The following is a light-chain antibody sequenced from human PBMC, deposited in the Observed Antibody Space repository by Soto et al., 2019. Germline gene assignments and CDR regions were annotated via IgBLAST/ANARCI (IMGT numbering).Light chain of an antibody. Sequence: MTQSPCTLSASGGGGDLVTCRASQSISSWLAWYQQKPGKAPKLLIYDASSLESGVPSRFSGSGSGTEFTLALRSLQPDDFALYYCQEYNSYLWTFGHGTKVDIK. CDR2: DAS. V-gene: IGKV1-5*01. CDR3: QEYNSYLWT. CDR1: QSISSW. J-gene: IGKJ1*01.